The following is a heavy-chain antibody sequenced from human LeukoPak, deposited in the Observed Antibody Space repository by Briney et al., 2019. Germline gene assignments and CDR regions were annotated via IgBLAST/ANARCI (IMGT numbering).Heavy chain of an antibody. Sequence: PSGTLSLTCAVSGGSISSSNWWSWVRQPPGKGLEWIGEIYHSGSTNYSPSLKSRVTISVDKSKNQFSLKLSSVTAADTAVYYCARDRGRDGYNYLDYWGQGTLVTVSS. CDR2: IYHSGST. D-gene: IGHD5-24*01. CDR3: ARDRGRDGYNYLDY. CDR1: GGSISSSNW. J-gene: IGHJ4*02. V-gene: IGHV4-4*02.